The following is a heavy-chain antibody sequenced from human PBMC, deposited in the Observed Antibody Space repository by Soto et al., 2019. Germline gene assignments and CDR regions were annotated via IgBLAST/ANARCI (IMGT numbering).Heavy chain of an antibody. J-gene: IGHJ4*02. CDR2: IYYSGST. Sequence: SETLSLTCTVSGGSISSGGYYWSWIRQHPGKGLEWIGYIYYSGSTYYNPSLKSRVTISVDTSKNQFSLKLSSVTAADTAVYYCARVDGSGSYRLVWGQGTLVTVSS. D-gene: IGHD3-10*01. V-gene: IGHV4-31*03. CDR3: ARVDGSGSYRLV. CDR1: GGSISSGGYY.